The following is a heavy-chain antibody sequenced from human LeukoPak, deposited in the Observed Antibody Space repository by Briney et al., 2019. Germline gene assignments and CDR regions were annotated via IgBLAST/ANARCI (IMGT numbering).Heavy chain of an antibody. V-gene: IGHV4-34*01. Sequence: SETLSLTCAVYGGSFSGYYWSWIRQPPGKGLEWIGEINHSGSTNYNPSLKSRVTISVDTSKNQFSLKLSSVTAADTAVYYCARGYYYDSSGYYYGAFDIWGQGTMVTVSS. CDR2: INHSGST. CDR3: ARGYYYDSSGYYYGAFDI. J-gene: IGHJ3*02. D-gene: IGHD3-22*01. CDR1: GGSFSGYY.